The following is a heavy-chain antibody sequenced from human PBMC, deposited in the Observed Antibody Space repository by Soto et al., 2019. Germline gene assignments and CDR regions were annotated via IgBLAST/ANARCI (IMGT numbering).Heavy chain of an antibody. Sequence: QVQLQASGPGLGKPSETLSLTCTVSGGSISSYYWSWIRQPPGKGLEWIGDIYYSGSTKYNPSLKSRVNVAVDTSKTQFSLKLTSVTAADTAVYYCARDNVNIGVDGIHYFYGMDVWGKGTTVTVYS. CDR2: IYYSGST. D-gene: IGHD6-19*01. CDR3: ARDNVNIGVDGIHYFYGMDV. J-gene: IGHJ6*04. V-gene: IGHV4-59*01. CDR1: GGSISSYY.